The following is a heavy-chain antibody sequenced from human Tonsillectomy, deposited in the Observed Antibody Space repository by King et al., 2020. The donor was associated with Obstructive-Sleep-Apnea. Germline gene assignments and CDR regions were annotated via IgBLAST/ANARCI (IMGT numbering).Heavy chain of an antibody. Sequence: VQLVESGAEVKKPGSSVKVSCTASGGTFSSYAISWVRQAPGQGLEWMGGIIPIFGTANYAQKFQGRVTITADESTSTAYMELSSLRSEDTAVYYCARGGQGAHYDYVWRSLDYWGQGTLVTVSS. CDR1: GGTFSSYA. CDR2: IIPIFGTA. CDR3: ARGGQGAHYDYVWRSLDY. J-gene: IGHJ4*02. D-gene: IGHD3-16*01. V-gene: IGHV1-69*01.